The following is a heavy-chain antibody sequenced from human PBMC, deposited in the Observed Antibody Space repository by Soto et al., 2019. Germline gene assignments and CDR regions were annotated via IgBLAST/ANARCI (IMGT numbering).Heavy chain of an antibody. CDR1: GFTFSLFA. V-gene: IGHV3-30-3*01. Sequence: QVQLVESGGSVVQPGRSLRLSCAASGFTFSLFALHWVRQAPGKGLEWVAVISHDGNIKYYADSVKGRFTISRDNFKNAQYLQRNSLTVEGTAGDYCARYGLPDDFRSGCYWLDHWGQGTLVTVSS. J-gene: IGHJ5*02. D-gene: IGHD3-3*01. CDR3: ARYGLPDDFRSGCYWLDH. CDR2: ISHDGNIK.